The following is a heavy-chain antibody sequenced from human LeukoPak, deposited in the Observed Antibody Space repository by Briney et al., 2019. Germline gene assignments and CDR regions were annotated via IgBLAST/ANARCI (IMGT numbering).Heavy chain of an antibody. CDR1: GFTFTRHN. CDR2: ISGDSTYI. V-gene: IGHV3-21*01. Sequence: PGGSLRLSCAGSGFTFTRHNITWVRQAPGKGLEWISSISGDSTYIHYADSVKGRFTISRDDAKNSLYLHMNSLRVDDTAVYYCARDQSAGASDIWGQGTMVTVS. J-gene: IGHJ3*02. CDR3: ARDQSAGASDI.